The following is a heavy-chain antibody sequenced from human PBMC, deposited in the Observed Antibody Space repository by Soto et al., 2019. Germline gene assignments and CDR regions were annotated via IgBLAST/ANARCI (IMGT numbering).Heavy chain of an antibody. D-gene: IGHD3-22*01. CDR2: IYSGGST. CDR3: ARDRAYYYDSSGYYYYYYGMDV. V-gene: IGHV3-53*01. CDR1: GFTVSSNY. Sequence: PGGSLRLSCAASGFTVSSNYMSWGRQAPGKGLEWVSVIYSGGSTYYADSVKGRFTISRDNSKNTLYLQMNSLRAEDTAVYYCARDRAYYYDSSGYYYYYYGMDVWGQGTTVTVPS. J-gene: IGHJ6*02.